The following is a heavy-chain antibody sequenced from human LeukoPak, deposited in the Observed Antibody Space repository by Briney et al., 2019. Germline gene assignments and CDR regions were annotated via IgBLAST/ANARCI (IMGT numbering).Heavy chain of an antibody. J-gene: IGHJ4*02. CDR1: AGSISSSSYY. Sequence: SETLSLTCTVSAGSISSSSYYWGWIRQPRGKGLEWIGSIYYSGNTYSNPSLKSRFTISVDTSKNQFSLRLTSVTAADTAVYYCARGSNVIDYWGQGTLVTVSS. D-gene: IGHD2/OR15-2a*01. CDR3: ARGSNVIDY. CDR2: IYYSGNT. V-gene: IGHV4-39*01.